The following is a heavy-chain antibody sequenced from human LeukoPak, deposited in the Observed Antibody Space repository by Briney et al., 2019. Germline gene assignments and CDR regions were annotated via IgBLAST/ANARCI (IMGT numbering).Heavy chain of an antibody. CDR3: ARRTWGGPHYFDY. V-gene: IGHV4-39*01. CDR1: GASISTTSYY. J-gene: IGHJ4*02. D-gene: IGHD3-3*01. Sequence: SETLSLTCTVSGASISTTSYYWGWIRQPPGKGLEWIGSIYYSGSTFYNPSFKSRVTISVDTSKNQFSLKVNSMTAADTAVYFCARRTWGGPHYFDYWGQGTLVTVSS. CDR2: IYYSGST.